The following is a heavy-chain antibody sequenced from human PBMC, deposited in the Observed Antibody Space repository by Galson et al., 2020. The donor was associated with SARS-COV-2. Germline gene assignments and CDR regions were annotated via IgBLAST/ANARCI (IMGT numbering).Heavy chain of an antibody. Sequence: SLKISCAASAFTFSGYIMHWVRPPPAKGPEWVAVISYDGNNKYYADSVKGRFTISKDSSENTLDLQMNSLRAEDTAVYYCAKDETFGNYYEYFQHWGQGTLVTVSS. CDR1: AFTFSGYI. CDR2: ISYDGNNK. CDR3: AKDETFGNYYEYFQH. J-gene: IGHJ1*01. D-gene: IGHD1-26*01. V-gene: IGHV3-30*18.